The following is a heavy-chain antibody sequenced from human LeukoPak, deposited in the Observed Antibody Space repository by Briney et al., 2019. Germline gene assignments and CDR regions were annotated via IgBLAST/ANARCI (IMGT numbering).Heavy chain of an antibody. CDR1: GYTFTSYD. CDR2: MNPNSGNT. Sequence: ASVKVSCKASGYTFTSYDINWVRQATGQGLEWMGWMNPNSGNTGYAQKFQGRVTMTRNTSISAAYMELSSLRSEDTAMYYCATRGYSYGPPFYWGQGTLVTVSS. J-gene: IGHJ4*02. CDR3: ATRGYSYGPPFY. D-gene: IGHD5-18*01. V-gene: IGHV1-8*01.